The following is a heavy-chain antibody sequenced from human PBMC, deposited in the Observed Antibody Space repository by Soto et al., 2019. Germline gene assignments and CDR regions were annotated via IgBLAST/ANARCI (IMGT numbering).Heavy chain of an antibody. CDR1: GLSSSNYG. CDR2: IWYDGSNK. CDR3: ANDPYFDA. Sequence: PGRSLRLSCAASGLSSSNYGMHWDRQGPDQGLDWLAVIWYDGSNKYYSDSGKGLFTISRDTSKNMPYPQMKRLRAEDSIVEYYANDPYFDARGQRAL. V-gene: IGHV3-33*06. J-gene: IGHJ5*02.